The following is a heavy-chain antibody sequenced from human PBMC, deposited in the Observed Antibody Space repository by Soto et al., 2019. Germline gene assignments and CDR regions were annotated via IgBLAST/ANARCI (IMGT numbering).Heavy chain of an antibody. Sequence: EVQLVESGGGLVQPGGSLRLSCAASGFSFSSYAMHWVRQAPGKGLEYVSVISPNGGSTYHSDSVKDRFTISRDNSKNTLYLQMGSLRAEDMAVYYCARAGFYYGSGGYGYGMDFWGQGTSVTVSS. CDR1: GFSFSSYA. CDR2: ISPNGGST. J-gene: IGHJ6*02. D-gene: IGHD3-10*01. CDR3: ARAGFYYGSGGYGYGMDF. V-gene: IGHV3-64*07.